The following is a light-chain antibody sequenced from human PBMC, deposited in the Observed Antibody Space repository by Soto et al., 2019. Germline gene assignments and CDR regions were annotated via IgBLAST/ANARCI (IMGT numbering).Light chain of an antibody. Sequence: EIVMTQSPPSLTVTPGEPAPISCRSSQRLLHSNGNNFLDWYLQKPGQSPQLLIYLGFNRASGVPDRVSGSGAGTDFTLKISRVEAEDVGVYYCMQALQTPYTFGQGTKLEIK. V-gene: IGKV2-28*01. J-gene: IGKJ2*01. CDR1: QRLLHSNGNNF. CDR2: LGF. CDR3: MQALQTPYT.